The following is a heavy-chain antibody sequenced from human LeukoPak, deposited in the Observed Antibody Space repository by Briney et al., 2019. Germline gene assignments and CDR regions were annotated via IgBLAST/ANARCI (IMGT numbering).Heavy chain of an antibody. J-gene: IGHJ6*03. CDR1: GFTFSSYD. CDR2: ISRSGGTT. V-gene: IGHV3-23*01. D-gene: IGHD2-15*01. Sequence: GGSLRLSCAASGFTFSSYDMTWVRQTPEKGLQWVALISRSGGTTYYADSVKGRFTISRDNSKNTLYLQMTSLRAEDTAEYYCAKRGGTESFYYYYYMDVWGKGTTVTVSS. CDR3: AKRGGTESFYYYYYMDV.